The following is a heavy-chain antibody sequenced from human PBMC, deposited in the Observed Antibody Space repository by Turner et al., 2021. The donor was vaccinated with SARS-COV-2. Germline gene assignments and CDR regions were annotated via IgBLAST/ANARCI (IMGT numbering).Heavy chain of an antibody. CDR1: GGSISSSTYY. V-gene: IGHV4-39*01. CDR3: ARLMDTAMDYYGMDV. J-gene: IGHJ6*02. D-gene: IGHD5-18*01. Sequence: QLQLQESGPGLFKPSETLSLTCTVSGGSISSSTYYWGWIRQPPGKGLEWIGNIYDSGSTYYNPSLKSRVTISVDTSKNQFSLKLSSVTAADTAVYYCARLMDTAMDYYGMDVWGQGTTVTVSS. CDR2: IYDSGST.